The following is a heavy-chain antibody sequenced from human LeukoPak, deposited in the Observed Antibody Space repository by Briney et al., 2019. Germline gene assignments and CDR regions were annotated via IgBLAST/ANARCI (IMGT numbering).Heavy chain of an antibody. Sequence: GGSLRLSCAASGFTFSSNYMSWVRQAPGKGLEWVSYISSGGTTIYYADSVKGRFTISRDNAKNSLYLQMNSLRAEDTAVYYCARDATMTTVIPFDYWGQGILVTVSS. CDR2: ISSGGTTI. CDR1: GFTFSSNY. CDR3: ARDATMTTVIPFDY. J-gene: IGHJ4*02. V-gene: IGHV3-11*04. D-gene: IGHD4-17*01.